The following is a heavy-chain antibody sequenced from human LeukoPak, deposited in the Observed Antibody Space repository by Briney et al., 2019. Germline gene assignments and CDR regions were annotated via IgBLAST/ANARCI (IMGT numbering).Heavy chain of an antibody. J-gene: IGHJ4*02. CDR1: GGSINSNSYY. CDR2: IYYSGNT. V-gene: IGHV4-39*01. Sequence: SETLSLTCTVSGGSINSNSYYWGWIRQPPGKGLEWIGSIYYSGNTYYNPSLKSRVTISVDTSKNQFSLKLSSVTAADTAVYYYARLWSGYRPPDYWGQGTLVTVSS. CDR3: ARLWSGYRPPDY. D-gene: IGHD3-3*01.